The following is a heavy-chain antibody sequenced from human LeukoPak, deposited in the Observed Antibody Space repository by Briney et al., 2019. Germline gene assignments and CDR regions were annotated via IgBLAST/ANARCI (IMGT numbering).Heavy chain of an antibody. D-gene: IGHD2-21*02. CDR1: GGSASSENYY. CDR3: ARDVLAYCGGDCYSGYFDY. J-gene: IGHJ4*02. Sequence: PSETLSLTCTVSGGSASSENYYWSWIRQPPGKGLEWIGYIYYSGTTKYNPSLKSRVTISVDTSKNQISLKLGSVTAADTAVYYCARDVLAYCGGDCYSGYFDYWGQGTLVTVSS. CDR2: IYYSGTT. V-gene: IGHV4-61*01.